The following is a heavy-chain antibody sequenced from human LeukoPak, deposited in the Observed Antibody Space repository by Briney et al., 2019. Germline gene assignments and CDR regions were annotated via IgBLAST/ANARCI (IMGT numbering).Heavy chain of an antibody. CDR1: GGSIRSFY. J-gene: IGHJ4*02. CDR3: AKIAATYGSGSVSDH. Sequence: KPSETLSLTCTVSGGSIRSFYWNWVRQPAGKGLEWIGRIHTSGSTSYNPSHKSRVTMSVDTSKNQFSLKLSSVTAADTAVYYCAKIAATYGSGSVSDHWGQGILVTVSS. V-gene: IGHV4-4*07. CDR2: IHTSGST. D-gene: IGHD3-10*01.